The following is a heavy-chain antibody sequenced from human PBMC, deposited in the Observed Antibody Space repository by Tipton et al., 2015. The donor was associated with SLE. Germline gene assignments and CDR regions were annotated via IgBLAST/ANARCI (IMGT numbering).Heavy chain of an antibody. J-gene: IGHJ4*02. V-gene: IGHV4-59*01. Sequence: TLSLTCTVSGGSLNSYYWNWTRLPPGKGLEWIGYIFYAGSTNYNPSLRSRVTISVDTSKNQFSLKLSSVTAADTAVYYCTRDRGGTGWPEYYFDYWGQGALVTVSS. CDR1: GGSLNSYY. CDR2: IFYAGST. CDR3: TRDRGGTGWPEYYFDY. D-gene: IGHD6-19*01.